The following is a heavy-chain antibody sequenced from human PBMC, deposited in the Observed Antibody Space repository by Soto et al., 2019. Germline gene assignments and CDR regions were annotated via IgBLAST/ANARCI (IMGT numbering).Heavy chain of an antibody. CDR3: ASIVSSAHGEFSD. D-gene: IGHD3-10*01. V-gene: IGHV4-31*03. J-gene: IGHJ4*02. CDR1: GSSISSGGYY. Sequence: QVQLQESSPGLVKPSQTLSLTCPVSGSSISSGGYYWSWIRQQPGKGLEWIGYIDYSGSTYYNPSLKSGVTISGDTSKNQCSLKLSSVTADDTAVYYCASIVSSAHGEFSDWGQGTMVTVSS. CDR2: IDYSGST.